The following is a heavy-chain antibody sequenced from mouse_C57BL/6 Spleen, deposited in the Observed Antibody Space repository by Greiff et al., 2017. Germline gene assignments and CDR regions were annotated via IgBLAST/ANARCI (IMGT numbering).Heavy chain of an antibody. D-gene: IGHD1-1*01. V-gene: IGHV5-6*01. CDR1: GFTFSSYG. CDR2: ISSGGSYT. Sequence: EVQRVESGGDLVKPGGSLKLSCAASGFTFSSYGMSWVRQTPDKRLEWVATISSGGSYTYYPDSVKGRFTISRDNAKNTLYLQMSSLKSEDTAMYYCARQDYYGSSGSYAMDYWGQGTSVTVSS. CDR3: ARQDYYGSSGSYAMDY. J-gene: IGHJ4*01.